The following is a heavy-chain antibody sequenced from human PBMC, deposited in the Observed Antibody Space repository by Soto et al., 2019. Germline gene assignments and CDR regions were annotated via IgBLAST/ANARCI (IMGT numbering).Heavy chain of an antibody. CDR1: GGSVSSGSYY. Sequence: PSETLSLTCTVSGGSVSSGSYYWSWIRQPPGKGLEWIGYIYYSGSTNYNPSLKSRVTISVDTSKNQFSLKLSSVIAADTAVYYCARTLGGFWRLPDDWGQGTRVTVSS. CDR2: IYYSGST. D-gene: IGHD3-3*01. CDR3: ARTLGGFWRLPDD. V-gene: IGHV4-61*01. J-gene: IGHJ4*02.